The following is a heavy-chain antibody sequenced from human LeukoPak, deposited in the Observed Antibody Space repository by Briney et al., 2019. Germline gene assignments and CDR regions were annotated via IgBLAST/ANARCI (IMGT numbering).Heavy chain of an antibody. CDR2: IYHSGST. V-gene: IGHV4-30-2*01. D-gene: IGHD2-2*01. J-gene: IGHJ5*02. CDR1: GGSISSGGYS. Sequence: SETLSLTCAVSGGSISSGGYSWSWIQQPPGKGLEWIGYIYHSGSTYYNPSLKSRVTISVDRSKNQFSLKLSSVTAADTAVYYCARAPVAPVVPGNPVGLWFDPWGQGTLVTVSS. CDR3: ARAPVAPVVPGNPVGLWFDP.